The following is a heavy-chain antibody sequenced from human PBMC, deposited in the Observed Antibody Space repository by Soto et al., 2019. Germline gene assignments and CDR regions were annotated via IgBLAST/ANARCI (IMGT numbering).Heavy chain of an antibody. CDR1: GGTFSSYA. J-gene: IGHJ4*02. CDR2: IIPIFGTA. D-gene: IGHD4-17*01. Sequence: ASVKVSCKASGGTFSSYAISWVRQAPGQGLEWMGGIIPIFGTANYAQKFQGRVTITADESTSTAYMELSSLRSEDTAVYYYARGYDYGDYWAFDYWGQGTLVTVSS. CDR3: ARGYDYGDYWAFDY. V-gene: IGHV1-69*13.